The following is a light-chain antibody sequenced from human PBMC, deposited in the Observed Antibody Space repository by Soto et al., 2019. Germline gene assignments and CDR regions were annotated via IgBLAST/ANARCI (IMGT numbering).Light chain of an antibody. CDR3: QAWDSSTLYV. Sequence: SYELTQPPSVSVSPGQTASITCSADKLGEKYASWYQQKPCQSPILVIYQDKKRPSGIPERFSGSNSGNTATLTISETQAMDEADYYCQAWDSSTLYVFGTGTKVTVL. CDR1: KLGEKY. CDR2: QDK. J-gene: IGLJ1*01. V-gene: IGLV3-1*01.